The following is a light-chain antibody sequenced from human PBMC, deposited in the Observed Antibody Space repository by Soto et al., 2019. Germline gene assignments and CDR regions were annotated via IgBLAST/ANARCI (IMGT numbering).Light chain of an antibody. V-gene: IGLV2-23*02. Sequence: QSALTQPASVSGSPGQSITISYTGTSGDVGSYNLVSWYQQHPGKAPKLMIYEVSKRPSGVSNRFSGSKSGNTASLTISGLQAEDEADYYCCSYAGSSTSYVFGTGTKVTVL. CDR2: EVS. CDR3: CSYAGSSTSYV. J-gene: IGLJ1*01. CDR1: SGDVGSYNL.